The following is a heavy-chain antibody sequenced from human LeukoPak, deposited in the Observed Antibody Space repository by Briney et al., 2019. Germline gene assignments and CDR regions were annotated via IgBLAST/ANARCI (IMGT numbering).Heavy chain of an antibody. CDR1: GFTFSSYS. D-gene: IGHD1-20*01. CDR2: ISSRGGST. J-gene: IGHJ4*02. Sequence: PGGSLRLSCAASGFTFSSYSMSWVRQAPGKGLEWVSAISSRGGSTDYAASVKGRFTISRDNSKNTLYLQMKSLRAEDTAVYYCAKKMSITAASQVDYWGQGTLVTVSS. CDR3: AKKMSITAASQVDY. V-gene: IGHV3-23*01.